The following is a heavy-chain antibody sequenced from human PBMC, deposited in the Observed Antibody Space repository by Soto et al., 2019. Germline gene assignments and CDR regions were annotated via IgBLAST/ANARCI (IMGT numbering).Heavy chain of an antibody. Sequence: SETLSLTCAVYGGSFSGYYWSWIRQPPGKGLEWIGEINHSGSTNYNPSLKSRVTISVDTSKNQFSLKLSSVTAADTAVYYCAREGDGYNYCYYGMDVWGQGTTVTVSS. V-gene: IGHV4-34*01. CDR2: INHSGST. CDR3: AREGDGYNYCYYGMDV. CDR1: GGSFSGYY. D-gene: IGHD5-12*01. J-gene: IGHJ6*02.